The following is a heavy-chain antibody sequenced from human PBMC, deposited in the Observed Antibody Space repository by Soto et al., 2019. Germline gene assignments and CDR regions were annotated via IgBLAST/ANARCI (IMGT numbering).Heavy chain of an antibody. CDR1: GDTFTDYY. V-gene: IGHV1-46*01. J-gene: IGHJ4*02. Sequence: QVQLMQSGAEVKKPGASVKVSCKASGDTFTDYYIHWVRQAPGQGLEWMGTVNPSGGHTTYAQHFLGRVTVTRDTSTSTLYMELTSLTSDDTAIYYCAREGHVVVVTAALDYWGQGTLVTVSS. CDR2: VNPSGGHT. CDR3: AREGHVVVVTAALDY. D-gene: IGHD2-21*02.